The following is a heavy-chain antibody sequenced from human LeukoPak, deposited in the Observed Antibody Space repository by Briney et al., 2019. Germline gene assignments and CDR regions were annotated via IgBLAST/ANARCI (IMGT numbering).Heavy chain of an antibody. CDR2: MSYDGTNK. CDR3: ARESAVTLADYGFDV. J-gene: IGHJ6*02. D-gene: IGHD4-17*01. V-gene: IGHV3-30-3*01. Sequence: GGSLRLSCAVSGFSFSNFSMHWVRQAPGKGLEWVAVMSYDGTNKYYADSVKGRFTISRDNAKNTLYLQMNSLRLEDTSVYYCARESAVTLADYGFDVWGQRTTVIVSS. CDR1: GFSFSNFS.